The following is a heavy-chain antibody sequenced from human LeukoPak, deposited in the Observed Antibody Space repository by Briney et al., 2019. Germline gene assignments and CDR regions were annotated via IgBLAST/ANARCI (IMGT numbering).Heavy chain of an antibody. D-gene: IGHD2-15*01. Sequence: ASVKVSCKASGGTFSSYAISWVRQAPGQGLEWMGGIIPIFGTANYAQKFQGRVTITADESTSTAYMELSSLRSEDTAVYYCARGPVGHQGYFQHWGQGTLVIVSS. J-gene: IGHJ1*01. CDR1: GGTFSSYA. CDR3: ARGPVGHQGYFQH. V-gene: IGHV1-69*13. CDR2: IIPIFGTA.